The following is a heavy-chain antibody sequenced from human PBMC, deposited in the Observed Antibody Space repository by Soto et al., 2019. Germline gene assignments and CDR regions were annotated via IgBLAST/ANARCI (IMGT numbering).Heavy chain of an antibody. CDR2: MNPNTGNT. D-gene: IGHD3-9*01. Sequence: QVQLVQSGAEVKKPGASVKVSCKASGYTFTTYDITWVRQATGQGLEWMGWMNPNTGNTGYAQKFQGRVTMTTSTSISTAYRELTSLRSEDTAVYYCARVKYDRYACYGMDVWGQGTTVTVSS. V-gene: IGHV1-8*01. J-gene: IGHJ6*02. CDR1: GYTFTTYD. CDR3: ARVKYDRYACYGMDV.